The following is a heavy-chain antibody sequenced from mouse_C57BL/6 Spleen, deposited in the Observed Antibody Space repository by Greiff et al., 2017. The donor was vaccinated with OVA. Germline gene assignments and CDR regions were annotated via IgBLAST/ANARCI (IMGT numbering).Heavy chain of an antibody. CDR2: IDPSDSYT. CDR1: GYTFTSYW. D-gene: IGHD2-10*02. CDR3: ARSSSNYWYFDV. V-gene: IGHV1-50*01. J-gene: IGHJ1*03. Sequence: QVQLQQPGAELVKPGASVKLSCKASGYTFTSYWMQWVKQRPGQGLEWIGEIDPSDSYTNYNQKFKGKATLTVDTSSSTAYMQLSSLTSEDSAVYYCARSSSNYWYFDVWGTGTTVTVSS.